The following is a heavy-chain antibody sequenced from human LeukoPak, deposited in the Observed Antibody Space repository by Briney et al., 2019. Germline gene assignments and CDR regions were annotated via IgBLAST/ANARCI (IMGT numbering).Heavy chain of an antibody. CDR1: GFTFSNYW. CDR2: IKSDGSRT. CDR3: ARELPFDY. Sequence: GGSLRLSCAASGFTFSNYWMHWVRQAPGKGLVWVSRIKSDGSRTDYANSVKGRFTISRDNAKNTLYLQMNSLRAEDTAVYYCARELPFDYWGQGTLVTVSS. J-gene: IGHJ4*02. V-gene: IGHV3-74*01.